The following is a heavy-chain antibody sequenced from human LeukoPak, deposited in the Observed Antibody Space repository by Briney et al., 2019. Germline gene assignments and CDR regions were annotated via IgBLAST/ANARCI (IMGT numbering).Heavy chain of an antibody. CDR1: GASISSCY. CDR3: AMGYGGGVGDT. CDR2: MYYNEIT. Sequence: SETLSLTCTVSGASISSCYWSWFRQPPGKGLEWIAYMYYNEITNDNPSLKSRVTISVDTSKNQFSLNLSSVTAADTAVYFCAMGYGGGVGDTWGQGTLVTVSS. V-gene: IGHV4-59*08. J-gene: IGHJ5*02. D-gene: IGHD4-23*01.